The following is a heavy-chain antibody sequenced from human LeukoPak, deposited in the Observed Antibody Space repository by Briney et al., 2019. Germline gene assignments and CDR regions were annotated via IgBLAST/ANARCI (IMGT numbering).Heavy chain of an antibody. V-gene: IGHV1-2*02. D-gene: IGHD5-12*01. CDR3: ARVIVATILQSPCFDY. CDR1: GYTFTGYY. CDR2: INPNSGGT. J-gene: IGHJ4*02. Sequence: GASVKVSRKASGYTFTGYYMHWVRQAPGQGLEWMGWINPNSGGTNYAQKFQGRVTMTRDTSISTAYMELSRLRSDDTAVYYCARVIVATILQSPCFDYWGQGTLVTVSS.